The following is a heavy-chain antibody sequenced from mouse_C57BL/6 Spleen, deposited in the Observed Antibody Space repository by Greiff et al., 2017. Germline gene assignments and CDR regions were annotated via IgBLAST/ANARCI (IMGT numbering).Heavy chain of an antibody. CDR2: ISSGGDYI. Sequence: EVKLVESGEGLVKPGGSLKLSCAASGFTFSSYAMSWVRQTPEKRLAWVAYISSGGDYIYYADTVKGRFTISSDNARNTLYLQMSSLQSEDTAMYYCTRVGYSPFAYWGQGTLVTVSA. CDR3: TRVGYSPFAY. CDR1: GFTFSSYA. V-gene: IGHV5-9-1*02. J-gene: IGHJ3*01. D-gene: IGHD1-2*01.